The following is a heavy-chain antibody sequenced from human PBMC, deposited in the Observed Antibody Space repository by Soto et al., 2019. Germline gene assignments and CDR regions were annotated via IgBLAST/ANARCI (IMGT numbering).Heavy chain of an antibody. Sequence: EVQLVESGGGLVPPGGSLRLSCAASGFTVSSNYMSWVRQAPGKGLEWVSVIYSGGSTYYADSVKGRFTISRDNSKNTLYLQMNSLRAEDTAVYYCAREYCSGGSCYFADYWGQGTLVTVSS. CDR1: GFTVSSNY. CDR2: IYSGGST. D-gene: IGHD2-15*01. V-gene: IGHV3-66*01. J-gene: IGHJ4*02. CDR3: AREYCSGGSCYFADY.